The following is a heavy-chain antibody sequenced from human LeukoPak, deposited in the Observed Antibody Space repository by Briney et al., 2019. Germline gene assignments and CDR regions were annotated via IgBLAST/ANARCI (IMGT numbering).Heavy chain of an antibody. CDR1: GYSISSGYQ. Sequence: PSETLSLTCGVPGYSISSGYQWAWIRQSPGKGLEWIGSIYHIGSAHSNPSLKSRVTISVETSKNQFSLNMYSVTAADTAVYYCARDPRWLTPDCTSTSCYENYFDPWGQGTLVTVSS. CDR2: IYHIGSA. J-gene: IGHJ5*02. D-gene: IGHD2-2*01. V-gene: IGHV4-38-2*02. CDR3: ARDPRWLTPDCTSTSCYENYFDP.